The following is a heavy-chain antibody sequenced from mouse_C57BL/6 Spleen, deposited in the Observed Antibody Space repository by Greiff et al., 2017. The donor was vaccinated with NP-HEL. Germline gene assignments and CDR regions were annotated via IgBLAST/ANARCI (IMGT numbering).Heavy chain of an antibody. CDR2: IWPGGGT. CDR1: GFSLTSYA. J-gene: IGHJ1*03. CDR3: ARNDYYGSSRWYFDV. V-gene: IGHV2-9-1*01. Sequence: QVQLKESGPGLVAPSQSLSITCTVSGFSLTSYAISWVRQPPGKGLEWLGVIWPGGGTNYNSALKSRLSISKDNSKSQVFLKMNSLQTDDTARYYCARNDYYGSSRWYFDVWGTGTTVTVSS. D-gene: IGHD1-1*01.